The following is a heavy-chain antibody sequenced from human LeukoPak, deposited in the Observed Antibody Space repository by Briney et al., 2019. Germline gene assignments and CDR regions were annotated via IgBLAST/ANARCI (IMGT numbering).Heavy chain of an antibody. J-gene: IGHJ4*02. D-gene: IGHD3-3*02. CDR2: IKQDGSEK. V-gene: IGHV3-7*01. CDR1: GFTFRSYA. CDR3: ASRAHFWSGPGG. Sequence: EGSLRLSCAASGFTFRSYALNWVRQAPGKGLEWVANIKQDGSEKYYVDSVKGRFTISRDNAKNSLYLQMDSLRAEDTAVYYCASRAHFWSGPGGWGQGTLVTVSS.